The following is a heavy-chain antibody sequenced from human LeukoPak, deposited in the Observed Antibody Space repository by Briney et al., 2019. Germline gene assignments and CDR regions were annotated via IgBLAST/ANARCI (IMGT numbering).Heavy chain of an antibody. CDR2: IYSGGST. V-gene: IGHV3-53*01. Sequence: GGSLRLSCAASGFTVSSNYMSWVRQAPGKGLEWVSVIYSGGSTYYADSVKGRFTISRDNSKNTLYLQMNSLRAEDTAVYYCARDRVSLFDYWGQRTLVTVSS. CDR1: GFTVSSNY. CDR3: ARDRVSLFDY. J-gene: IGHJ4*02.